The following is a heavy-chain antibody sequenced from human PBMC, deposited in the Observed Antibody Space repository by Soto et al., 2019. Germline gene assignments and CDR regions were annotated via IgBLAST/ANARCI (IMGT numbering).Heavy chain of an antibody. CDR2: ISRSSSNI. D-gene: IGHD6-13*01. Sequence: ESVGGLVKPGGSLRLSCAASGFNFSSYSMSWVRQAPGKGLEWVSSISRSSSNIYYVDSVKGRFTISRDNAKNSLYLQMNSLRAEDTAVYYCARDLKVAAAGTGYYYYGMDVWGQGTTVTVSS. V-gene: IGHV3-21*01. CDR3: ARDLKVAAAGTGYYYYGMDV. J-gene: IGHJ6*02. CDR1: GFNFSSYS.